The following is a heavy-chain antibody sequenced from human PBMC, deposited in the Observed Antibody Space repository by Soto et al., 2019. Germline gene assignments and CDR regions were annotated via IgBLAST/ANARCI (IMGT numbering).Heavy chain of an antibody. D-gene: IGHD2-8*01. CDR3: AKDPAIVLYPSFDY. Sequence: GGSLRLSCAASGFTFSSYAMSWVRQAPGKGLEWVSAISGSGGSTYYADSVKGRFTISRDNSKNTLYLQMNGLRAEDTAVYYCAKDPAIVLYPSFDYWGQGTLVTVSS. V-gene: IGHV3-23*01. J-gene: IGHJ4*02. CDR1: GFTFSSYA. CDR2: ISGSGGST.